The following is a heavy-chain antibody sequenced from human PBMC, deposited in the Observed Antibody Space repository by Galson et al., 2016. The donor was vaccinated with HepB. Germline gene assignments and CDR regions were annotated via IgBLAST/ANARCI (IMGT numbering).Heavy chain of an antibody. CDR2: INPDIDNT. CDR3: ARQSSGWYGRSLDC. J-gene: IGHJ4*02. CDR1: GYTFTSYY. V-gene: IGHV1-46*01. D-gene: IGHD6-19*01. Sequence: SVKVSCKASGYTFTSYYMHWVRQAPGQGLEWMGIINPDIDNTNYAQKFQGRVAMTRDTSTSTVYMRLSSLRSEDTAVYYCARQSSGWYGRSLDCWGQGTLVTVSS.